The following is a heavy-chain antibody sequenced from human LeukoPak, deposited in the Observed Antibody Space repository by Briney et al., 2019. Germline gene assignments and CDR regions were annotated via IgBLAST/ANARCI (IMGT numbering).Heavy chain of an antibody. Sequence: GGSLRLSCAASGFTFSGSAIHWVRQASGKGLEWVGRIRGKANSYATAYAASVKGRFTISRDNSKNTLYLQMNSLRAEDTAVYYCANVRYFDWYYFDHWGQGALVTVSS. V-gene: IGHV3-73*01. CDR3: ANVRYFDWYYFDH. D-gene: IGHD3-9*01. CDR1: GFTFSGSA. J-gene: IGHJ4*02. CDR2: IRGKANSYAT.